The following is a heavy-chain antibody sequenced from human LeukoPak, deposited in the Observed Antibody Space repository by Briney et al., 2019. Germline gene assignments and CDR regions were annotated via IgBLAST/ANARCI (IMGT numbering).Heavy chain of an antibody. CDR2: INPNSGGT. V-gene: IGHV1-2*02. D-gene: IGHD2-15*01. J-gene: IGHJ4*02. CDR1: GYTFTGYY. CDR3: ARERTLTSCYDY. Sequence: ASVKVSCKASGYTFTGYYMHWVRQAPGQGLEWLGWINPNSGGTNYAQKFQGRVTMTRDTSISTAYMELSRLRSDDTAVYYCARERTLTSCYDYWGQGTLVTVSS.